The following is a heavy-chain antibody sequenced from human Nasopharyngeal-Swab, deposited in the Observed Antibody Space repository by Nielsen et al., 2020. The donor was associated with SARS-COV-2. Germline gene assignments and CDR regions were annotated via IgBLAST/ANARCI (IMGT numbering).Heavy chain of an antibody. CDR2: ISWNSGSL. CDR3: AGIAGAGGPFDY. CDR1: GFTFEDYA. V-gene: IGHV3-9*01. J-gene: IGHJ4*02. Sequence: GGSLRLSCAASGFTFEDYAMHWVRQAPGKGLEWVSGISWNSGSLGYADSVKGRFTISRDNAKHSLYLQMNSLRAEDTALYYCAGIAGAGGPFDYWGQGTLVTVSS. D-gene: IGHD6-19*01.